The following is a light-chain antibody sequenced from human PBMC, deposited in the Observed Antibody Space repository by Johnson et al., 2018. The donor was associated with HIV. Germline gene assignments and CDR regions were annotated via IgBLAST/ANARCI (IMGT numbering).Light chain of an antibody. Sequence: LTQPPSVSAAPGQKVTISCSGSSSNIGNNYVSWYQQLPGTAPKLLIYENNKRPSGIPDRFSGSKSGTSATLGITGLQTGDEADYYCGTWYNSLFTGGVFGAVTKVIVL. CDR2: ENN. J-gene: IGLJ1*01. V-gene: IGLV1-51*02. CDR3: GTWYNSLFTGGV. CDR1: SSNIGNNY.